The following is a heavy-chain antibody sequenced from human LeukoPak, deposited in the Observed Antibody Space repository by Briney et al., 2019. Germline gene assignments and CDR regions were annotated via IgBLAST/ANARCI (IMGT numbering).Heavy chain of an antibody. V-gene: IGHV4-31*03. CDR3: ARGLTIFGVVTPRTYYFDY. Sequence: SQTLSLTCTVSGGSISSGGYYWSWIRQHPGKGLEWIGCIYYSGSTYYNPSLKSRVTISVDTSKNQFSLKLSSVTAADTAVYYCARGLTIFGVVTPRTYYFDYWGQGTLVTVSS. D-gene: IGHD3-3*01. CDR2: IYYSGST. J-gene: IGHJ4*02. CDR1: GGSISSGGYY.